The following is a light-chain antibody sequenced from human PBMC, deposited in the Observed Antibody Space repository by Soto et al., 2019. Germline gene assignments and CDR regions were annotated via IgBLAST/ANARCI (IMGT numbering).Light chain of an antibody. J-gene: IGKJ3*01. CDR1: QGVSSSY. Sequence: IVLTQSPGTLSLSPGEGATLSCRASQGVSSSYLAWYQHKPGQAPRLLIYGASSRASGIPDRFSGSGSVTDFTLTINRLEPEDFAVYYCQQYGASVTFGPGTKVDLK. CDR3: QQYGASVT. CDR2: GAS. V-gene: IGKV3-20*01.